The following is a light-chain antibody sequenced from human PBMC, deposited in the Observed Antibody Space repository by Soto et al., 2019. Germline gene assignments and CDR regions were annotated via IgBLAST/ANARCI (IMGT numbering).Light chain of an antibody. V-gene: IGLV2-23*02. J-gene: IGLJ2*01. CDR3: SSYASGGTFVV. Sequence: QSALTQPASVSGSPGQSITISCTGTSSDVGSYSVVSWFQVHPSKAPKLIIYEVNKRPSGVSDRFSGSKSGNTASLTLSGLQAEDEADYYCSSYASGGTFVVFGGGTKLTVL. CDR2: EVN. CDR1: SSDVGSYSV.